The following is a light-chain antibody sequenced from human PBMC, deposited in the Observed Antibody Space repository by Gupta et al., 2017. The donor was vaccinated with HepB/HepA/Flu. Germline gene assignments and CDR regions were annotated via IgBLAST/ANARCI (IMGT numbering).Light chain of an antibody. CDR1: QGISSC. J-gene: IGKJ4*01. Sequence: DIQMTQSPSSVSASVGDRVPITRRASQGISSCLAWYQQTPGKAPKLLLYAASSLQSGVPSRFSGSGSGTDFTLTISSLQPEDFATYYCQQANSFPLTFGGGTKVEIK. CDR3: QQANSFPLT. V-gene: IGKV1D-12*01. CDR2: AAS.